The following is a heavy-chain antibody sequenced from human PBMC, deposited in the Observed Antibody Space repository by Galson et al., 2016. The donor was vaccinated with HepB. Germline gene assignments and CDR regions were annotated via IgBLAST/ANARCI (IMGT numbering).Heavy chain of an antibody. D-gene: IGHD4-17*01. CDR3: AKDNYGDHAFAY. CDR2: IRADGRNT. CDR1: GFTFSSYV. Sequence: SLRLSCAASGFTFSSYVLSWVRQPPGKGLEWVSAIRADGRNTYYADSVKGRFTISRDNSKNTVYLQMNSLRAEDTAVYCCAKDNYGDHAFAYWGQGTLVTVSS. J-gene: IGHJ4*02. V-gene: IGHV3-23*01.